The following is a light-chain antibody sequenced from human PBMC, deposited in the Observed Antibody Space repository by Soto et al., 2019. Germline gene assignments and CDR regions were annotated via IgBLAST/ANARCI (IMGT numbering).Light chain of an antibody. CDR2: EVT. V-gene: IGLV2-23*02. CDR3: SSYAGRGVGV. Sequence: QSVLTQPASVSGSPGQSITISCTGTSSDVGNYDLVSWYQQHPGEAPKLLIYEVTERPSGVSIRFSGSKSHYTASLTISGLQAEDEADYYCSSYAGRGVGVFGGGTKVT. J-gene: IGLJ2*01. CDR1: SSDVGNYDL.